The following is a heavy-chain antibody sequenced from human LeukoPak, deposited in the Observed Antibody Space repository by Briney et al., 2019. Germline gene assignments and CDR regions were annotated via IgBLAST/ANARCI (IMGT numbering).Heavy chain of an antibody. D-gene: IGHD5-12*01. J-gene: IGHJ4*02. CDR1: GFTFSSYA. V-gene: IGHV3-23*01. CDR3: AKDDIVAFLGPSDY. Sequence: PGGSLRLSCAASGFTFSSYAMSWVRQAPGKGLEWVSAISGSGGSTYYADSVKGRFTISRDNSKNTLYLQMNSLRAEDTAVYYCAKDDIVAFLGPSDYWGQGTLVTVSS. CDR2: ISGSGGST.